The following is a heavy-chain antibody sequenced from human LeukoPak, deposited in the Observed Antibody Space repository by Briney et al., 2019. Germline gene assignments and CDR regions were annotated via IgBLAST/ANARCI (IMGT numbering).Heavy chain of an antibody. CDR2: IYYSGSA. D-gene: IGHD3-10*01. J-gene: IGHJ4*02. Sequence: SETLSLTCTVSGGSVSSGSYYWSWIRQPPGKGLEWIGYIYYSGSAKYNPSLKSRVTISVDTSKNQFSLNLTSVTAADTAVYYCARDRRRGSGSFDYWGQGTLVTVSS. CDR1: GGSVSSGSYY. V-gene: IGHV4-61*01. CDR3: ARDRRRGSGSFDY.